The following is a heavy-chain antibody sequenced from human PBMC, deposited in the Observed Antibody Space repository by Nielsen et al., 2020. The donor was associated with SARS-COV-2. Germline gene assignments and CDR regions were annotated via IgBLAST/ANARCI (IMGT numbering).Heavy chain of an antibody. Sequence: SVKVSCKASGGTFSSYAISWVRQAPGQGLEWMGGIIPIFGTANYAQKFQGRVTITADKSTSTAYMELSSLRSEDTAVYYCARSNSRSGSDAFDIWGQGTMVTVSS. CDR2: IIPIFGTA. V-gene: IGHV1-69*06. CDR3: ARSNSRSGSDAFDI. J-gene: IGHJ3*02. CDR1: GGTFSSYA. D-gene: IGHD1-26*01.